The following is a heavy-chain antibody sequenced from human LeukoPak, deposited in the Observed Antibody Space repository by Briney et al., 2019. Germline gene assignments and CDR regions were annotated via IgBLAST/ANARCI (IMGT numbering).Heavy chain of an antibody. D-gene: IGHD2-8*01. J-gene: IGHJ4*02. V-gene: IGHV3-7*01. CDR2: IKQDGSEK. CDR3: ARADCTNGVCYPYQFDY. Sequence: PGGSLRLSCAASGFTFSSYWMSWVRQAPGKGLGWVVNIKQDGSEKYYVDSVKGRFTISRDNAKNSLYLQMNSLRAEDTAVYYCARADCTNGVCYPYQFDYWGQGTLVTVSS. CDR1: GFTFSSYW.